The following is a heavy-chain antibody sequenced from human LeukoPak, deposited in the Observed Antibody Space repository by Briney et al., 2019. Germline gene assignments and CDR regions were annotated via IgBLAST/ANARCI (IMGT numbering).Heavy chain of an antibody. V-gene: IGHV3-21*01. CDR1: GFTFSSYS. D-gene: IGHD2-8*01. CDR3: AKEYCSNSVCHSLDY. Sequence: GGSLRLSCAASGFTFSSYSMNWVRQGPGKGLEWVSSISSSSSYIYYADSVKGRFTISRDNAKNSLYLQMNSLRAEDTAVYYCAKEYCSNSVCHSLDYWGQGTLVTVSS. CDR2: ISSSSSYI. J-gene: IGHJ4*02.